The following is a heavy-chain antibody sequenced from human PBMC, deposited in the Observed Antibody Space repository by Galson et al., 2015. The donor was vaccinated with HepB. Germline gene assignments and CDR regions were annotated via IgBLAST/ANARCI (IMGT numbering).Heavy chain of an antibody. CDR3: ARALTVASGTTTLSIGNWFDP. J-gene: IGHJ5*02. CDR1: GAYINKYY. V-gene: IGHV4-59*01. Sequence: SETLSLTCTVSGAYINKYYWSWIRQPPGKALEWIGYIYYRGTTTYNPSLKTRVTMSIDMSKSHFSLKLSSVTAADTAVYYCARALTVASGTTTLSIGNWFDPWGQGTLVTVSS. CDR2: IYYRGTT. D-gene: IGHD6-13*01.